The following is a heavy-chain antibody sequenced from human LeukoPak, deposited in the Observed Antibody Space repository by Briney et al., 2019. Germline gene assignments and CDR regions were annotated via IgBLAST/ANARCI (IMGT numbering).Heavy chain of an antibody. J-gene: IGHJ4*02. CDR3: ARLGYCSGGSCDY. CDR1: GYTFTGYY. V-gene: IGHV1-2*02. Sequence: ASVKVSCKASGYTFTGYYMHWVRQAPGQGLEWMGWINPNSGGTNYAQKFQGRVTMTRDMSISTAYTELSRLRSDDTAVYYCARLGYCSGGSCDYWGQGTLVTVSS. CDR2: INPNSGGT. D-gene: IGHD2-15*01.